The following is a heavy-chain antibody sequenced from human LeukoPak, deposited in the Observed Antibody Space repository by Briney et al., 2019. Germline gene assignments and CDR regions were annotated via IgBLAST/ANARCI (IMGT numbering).Heavy chain of an antibody. D-gene: IGHD6-13*01. J-gene: IGHJ6*02. CDR2: IYSGGST. CDR3: ARCSGAAAGSYYYYYGMDV. Sequence: GGSLRLSCAASGFTVSSNYMSWVRQAPGKGLEWVSVIYSGGSTYYADSVKGRFTISRDNSKNTLYLQMNSLRAEDTAVYCCARCSGAAAGSYYYYYGMDVWGQGTTVTVSS. V-gene: IGHV3-66*02. CDR1: GFTVSSNY.